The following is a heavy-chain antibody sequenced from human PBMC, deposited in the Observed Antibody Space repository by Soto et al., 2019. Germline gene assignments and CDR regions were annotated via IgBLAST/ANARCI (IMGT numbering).Heavy chain of an antibody. CDR3: ARVRGAAADYFDS. Sequence: QVQLVESGGGLVKPGGSLRLSCAVSGFTFSNYYMTWIRQAPGKGLEWVSYISSSTSNTNYADSVKGRFTISRDNAKNSLCLQMNSPGVEYTAGWYCARVRGAAADYFDSWGQGTLVTVSS. CDR2: ISSSTSNT. J-gene: IGHJ4*02. V-gene: IGHV3-11*05. D-gene: IGHD6-13*01. CDR1: GFTFSNYY.